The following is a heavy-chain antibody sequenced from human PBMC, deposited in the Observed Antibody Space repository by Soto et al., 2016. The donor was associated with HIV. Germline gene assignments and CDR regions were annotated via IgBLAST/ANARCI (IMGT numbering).Heavy chain of an antibody. V-gene: IGHV3-11*04. D-gene: IGHD6-13*01. CDR3: ARRIAAAGTNYYYYYMDV. J-gene: IGHJ6*03. CDR1: GFTFSDYY. Sequence: QVQLVESGGGLVKPGGSLRLSCAASGFTFSDYYMIWIRQVPGKGLEWLSYMSASGNTIYYSDSVKGRFTISRDNAKNSLYLQMNTLRADGTAVYYCARRIAAAGTNYYYYYMDVWGKGTTVTVSS. CDR2: MSASGNTI.